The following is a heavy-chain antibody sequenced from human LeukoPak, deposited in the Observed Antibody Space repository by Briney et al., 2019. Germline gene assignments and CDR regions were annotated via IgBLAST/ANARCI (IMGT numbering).Heavy chain of an antibody. Sequence: GGSLRLSCAASGFTFSSYAMSWVRQAPGKGLEWVSAISGSGGSTYYADSVKGRFTISRDNSKNTLFMQMNSLRAEDTAVYYCAKDFYYYDSSGYFPDAFDMWGQGTMVTVSS. CDR2: ISGSGGST. V-gene: IGHV3-23*01. CDR1: GFTFSSYA. CDR3: AKDFYYYDSSGYFPDAFDM. D-gene: IGHD3-22*01. J-gene: IGHJ3*02.